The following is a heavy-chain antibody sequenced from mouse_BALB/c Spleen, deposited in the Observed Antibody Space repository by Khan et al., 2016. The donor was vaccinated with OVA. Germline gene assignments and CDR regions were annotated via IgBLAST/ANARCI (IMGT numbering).Heavy chain of an antibody. CDR1: GFTFSSYV. J-gene: IGHJ2*01. CDR3: AREAYRYDEYYFDY. Sequence: VQLKESGGISVKPGGSLKLSCAVSGFTFSSYVMSWVRQTPEKRLEWVASISSGGSTYYPDSVKGRFTISRDNARNIVNLQMSSLRSEDMAIYYCAREAYRYDEYYFDYWGQGTTLTVSS. D-gene: IGHD2-14*01. CDR2: ISSGGST. V-gene: IGHV5-6-5*01.